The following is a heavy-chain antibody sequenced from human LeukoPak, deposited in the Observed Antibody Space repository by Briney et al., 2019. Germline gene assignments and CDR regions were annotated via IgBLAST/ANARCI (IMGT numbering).Heavy chain of an antibody. J-gene: IGHJ4*02. V-gene: IGHV3-23*01. CDR2: ISGSGGST. CDR3: AKTNREVGYYDSKGGYYFDY. Sequence: GGSLRLSCAASGFTFSSYAMSWVRQAPGKGLEWVSAISGSGGSTYYADSVKGRFTISRDNSKNTLYLQMDSLRAEDTAVYYCAKTNREVGYYDSKGGYYFDYWGQGTLVTVSS. CDR1: GFTFSSYA. D-gene: IGHD3-22*01.